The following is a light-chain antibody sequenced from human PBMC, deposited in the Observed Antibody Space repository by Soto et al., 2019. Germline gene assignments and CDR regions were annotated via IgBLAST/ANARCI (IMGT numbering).Light chain of an antibody. CDR3: CSFTSSVTWV. CDR1: SSDVGAYNY. CDR2: EVS. Sequence: QSVLTQPASVSGSLGQSITISCTGTSSDVGAYNYVSWYQQQPGKAPKLMISEVSNRPSGVSNRFSGSKSGNTASLIISGLQAEDEADYYCCSFTSSVTWVFGGGTKVTVL. V-gene: IGLV2-14*01. J-gene: IGLJ3*02.